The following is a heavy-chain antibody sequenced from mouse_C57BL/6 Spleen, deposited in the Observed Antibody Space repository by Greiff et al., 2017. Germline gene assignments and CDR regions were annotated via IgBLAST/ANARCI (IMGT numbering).Heavy chain of an antibody. Sequence: EVQLQQSGPELVKPGASVKIPCKASGYTFTDYNMDWVKQSHGKSLEWIGDINPNNGGTIYNQKFKGKATLTVDKSSSTAYMELRSLTSEDTAVYYCARRGKYPYWYFDVWGTGTTVTVSS. CDR1: GYTFTDYN. D-gene: IGHD2-10*02. V-gene: IGHV1-18*01. CDR2: INPNNGGT. J-gene: IGHJ1*03. CDR3: ARRGKYPYWYFDV.